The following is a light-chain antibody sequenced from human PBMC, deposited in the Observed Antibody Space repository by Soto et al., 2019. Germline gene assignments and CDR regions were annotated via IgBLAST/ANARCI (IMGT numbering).Light chain of an antibody. V-gene: IGKV3-20*01. CDR1: QSVSSRY. CDR3: QQYDGSLFS. J-gene: IGKJ3*01. Sequence: EIVLTQSPGTRSLSPGERATLSCRASQSVSSRYLAWYQQKPGQAPRILIYGASTRVVGIPNRFSGSGSGTDFTQSITRLEHEDFAEYYCQQYDGSLFSFDPGTKVDVK. CDR2: GAS.